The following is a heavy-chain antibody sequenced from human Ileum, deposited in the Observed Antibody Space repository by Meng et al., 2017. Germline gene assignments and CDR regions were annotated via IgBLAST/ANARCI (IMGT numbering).Heavy chain of an antibody. CDR1: GGSISSGGYY. J-gene: IGHJ4*02. CDR2: IYDSGST. Sequence: QVQLPESGPGRVKPSQTLSLTCTVSGGSISSGGYYWSWIRQHPGKGLEWIGYIYDSGSTYYNPSLKSRIAISGDTSKNQFSLNLSSVTAADTAVYYCARGGTAYFDYWGQGTLVTVSS. D-gene: IGHD1-1*01. V-gene: IGHV4-31*03. CDR3: ARGGTAYFDY.